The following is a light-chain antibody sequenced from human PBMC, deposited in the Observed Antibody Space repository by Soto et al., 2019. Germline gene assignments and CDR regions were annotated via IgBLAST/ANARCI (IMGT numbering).Light chain of an antibody. Sequence: DIQMAQSPSSLSASVGDRVTITCRASQSISNSLNWYQQKPGKAPDLLIYSASNLQDGVPSRFSGSGSGTDFTLTISSLQPEDFATYYCQQFYSTPTWTFGQGTKVDIK. CDR1: QSISNS. CDR2: SAS. CDR3: QQFYSTPTWT. J-gene: IGKJ1*01. V-gene: IGKV1-39*01.